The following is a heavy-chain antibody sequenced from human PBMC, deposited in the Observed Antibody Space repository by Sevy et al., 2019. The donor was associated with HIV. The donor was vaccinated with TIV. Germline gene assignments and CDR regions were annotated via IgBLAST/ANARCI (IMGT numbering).Heavy chain of an antibody. J-gene: IGHJ6*02. CDR3: ARETGRQLVPKSYYYYYGMDV. CDR2: IYSGGST. CDR1: GFTVSSNY. Sequence: GGSLRLSCVASGFTVSSNYMSWVRQAPGKGLEWVSVIYSGGSTYNADSVKGRFTISRDNSKNTMYIQMNSLGDEDTAVYYCARETGRQLVPKSYYYYYGMDVWGQGTTVTVSS. V-gene: IGHV3-53*01. D-gene: IGHD6-6*01.